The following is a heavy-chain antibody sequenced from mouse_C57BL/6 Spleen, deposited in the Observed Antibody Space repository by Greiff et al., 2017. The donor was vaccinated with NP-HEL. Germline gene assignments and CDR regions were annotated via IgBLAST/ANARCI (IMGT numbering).Heavy chain of an antibody. CDR2: ISDGGSYT. CDR1: GFTFSSYA. J-gene: IGHJ3*01. CDR3: AREGDYFFAY. V-gene: IGHV5-4*01. Sequence: DVMLVESGGGLVKPGGSLKLSCAASGFTFSSYAMSWVRQTPEKRLEWVATISDGGSYTYYPDNVKGRFTISRDNAKNNLYLQMSHLKSEDTAMYYCAREGDYFFAYWGQGTLVTVSA. D-gene: IGHD1-1*02.